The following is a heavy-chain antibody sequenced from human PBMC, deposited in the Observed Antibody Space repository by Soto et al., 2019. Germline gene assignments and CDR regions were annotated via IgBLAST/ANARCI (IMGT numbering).Heavy chain of an antibody. D-gene: IGHD5-12*01. Sequence: QVQLVQSGDEVKRPGAPGKAPSPFSESNSLVTGIVWVQRAPGKGLEGMGGIGGSNGDTKFARKFQGRVTLTADTSTNTAYMELRSLRVDDTALYYCARDSKWLIMNGNYFDSWGQGTLVTVSS. CDR1: ESNSLVTG. J-gene: IGHJ4*02. CDR3: ARDSKWLIMNGNYFDS. V-gene: IGHV1-18*04. CDR2: IGGSNGDT.